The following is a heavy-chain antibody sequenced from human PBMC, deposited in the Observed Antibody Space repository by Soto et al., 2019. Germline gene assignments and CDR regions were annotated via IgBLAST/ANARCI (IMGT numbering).Heavy chain of an antibody. CDR2: INRKSDI. J-gene: IGHJ4*02. CDR3: ANAQDRGGRTTFIH. CDR1: RFTFDDND. V-gene: IGHV3-9*01. D-gene: IGHD3-16*01. Sequence: LRLSCAVSRFTFDDNDMHWAREAPEKGLEWLSVINRKSDIGYADSVKGRFTISRDNAKNSLYLQMKSLRAEDTALYYCANAQDRGGRTTFIHWGQGTQVTVSS.